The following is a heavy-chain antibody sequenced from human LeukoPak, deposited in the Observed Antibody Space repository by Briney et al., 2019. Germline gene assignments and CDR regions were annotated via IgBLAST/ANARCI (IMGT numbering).Heavy chain of an antibody. Sequence: GGSPRLSCAVSGITLSNYGMSWVRQAPGKGLEWVAGISDSGGRTNYADSVKGRFTISRDNPKNTLYLQMNSLRAEDTAVYFCAKRGVVIRVILVGFHKEAYYFDYWGQGTLVTVSS. CDR2: ISDSGGRT. V-gene: IGHV3-23*01. CDR3: AKRGVVIRVILVGFHKEAYYFDY. D-gene: IGHD3-10*01. J-gene: IGHJ4*02. CDR1: GITLSNYG.